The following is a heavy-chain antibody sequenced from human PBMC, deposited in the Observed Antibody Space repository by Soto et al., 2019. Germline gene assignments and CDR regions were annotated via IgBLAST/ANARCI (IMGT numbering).Heavy chain of an antibody. V-gene: IGHV1-8*01. J-gene: IGHJ6*02. CDR1: GYTFTSYD. CDR3: AREVVSRGMDV. D-gene: IGHD3-22*01. Sequence: QVQLVQSGAEVKKPGASVKVSCKTSGYTFTSYDISWVRQATGQGLEGMGWMNPNSGNTGYAKKCQGRVTMTRNTTISTAYMDLSSLRSEDTAVYYCAREVVSRGMDVWGQGTTVTVSS. CDR2: MNPNSGNT.